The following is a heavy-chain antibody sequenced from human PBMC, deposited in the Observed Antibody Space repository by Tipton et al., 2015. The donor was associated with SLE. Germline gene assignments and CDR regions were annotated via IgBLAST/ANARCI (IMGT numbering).Heavy chain of an antibody. Sequence: SLRLSCAASGFTFSSYAMSWVRQAPGKGLEWVSAISGSGGSTYYADSVKGRFTISRDNSKNTLYLQMNSLRAEDTAVYYCARVITGTTVGGPFDYWGQGTLVTVSS. CDR3: ARVITGTTVGGPFDY. CDR2: ISGSGGST. V-gene: IGHV3-23*01. J-gene: IGHJ4*02. CDR1: GFTFSSYA. D-gene: IGHD1-7*01.